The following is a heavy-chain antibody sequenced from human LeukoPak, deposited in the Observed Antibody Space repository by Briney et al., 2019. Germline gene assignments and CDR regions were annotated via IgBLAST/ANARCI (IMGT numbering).Heavy chain of an antibody. CDR2: IYYSGST. CDR1: GGSISSYY. D-gene: IGHD6-19*01. J-gene: IGHJ4*02. CDR3: ARLGGSGRYGPIDY. V-gene: IGHV4-59*08. Sequence: PSETLSLACTVSGGSISSYYWSWIRQPPGKGLEWIGYIYYSGSTNYNPSLKSRVTISVDTSKNQFSLKLSSVTAADTAVYYCARLGGSGRYGPIDYWGQGTLVTVSS.